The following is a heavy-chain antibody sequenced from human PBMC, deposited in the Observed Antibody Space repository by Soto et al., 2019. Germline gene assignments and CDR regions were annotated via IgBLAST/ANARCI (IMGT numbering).Heavy chain of an antibody. Sequence: QVQLQQWGAGLLKPSETLSLTCAVYGGSFSGYYWSWIRQPPGKGLEWLGEIKHSGSTNYNPSLKSRVTISGDASKNQFSRELGSVTAAGTAVDYCGRAGDGLVIDAFDIWGQGTMVTVSS. D-gene: IGHD3-22*01. J-gene: IGHJ3*02. CDR2: IKHSGST. CDR3: GRAGDGLVIDAFDI. CDR1: GGSFSGYY. V-gene: IGHV4-34*01.